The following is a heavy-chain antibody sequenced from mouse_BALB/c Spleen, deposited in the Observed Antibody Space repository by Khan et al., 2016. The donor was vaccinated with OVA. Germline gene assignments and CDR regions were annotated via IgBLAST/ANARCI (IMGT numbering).Heavy chain of an antibody. CDR3: ARLAYYYNSEGFTY. CDR2: ISSGGSYT. D-gene: IGHD1-1*01. Sequence: EVQLVESGGDLVKPGGSLKLSCAASGFTFSTYGMSWVRQIPDKRLEWVATISSGGSYTYYPDSVKGRFTISRDNAKNTLYLQMNSLKSEDTAMYYGARLAYYYNSEGFTYWGQGTLVTVSA. V-gene: IGHV5-6*01. J-gene: IGHJ3*01. CDR1: GFTFSTYG.